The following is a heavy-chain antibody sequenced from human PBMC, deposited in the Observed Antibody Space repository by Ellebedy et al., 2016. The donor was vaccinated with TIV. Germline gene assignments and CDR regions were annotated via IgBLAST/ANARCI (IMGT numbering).Heavy chain of an antibody. V-gene: IGHV3-30-3*01. CDR1: GFTFSSYA. D-gene: IGHD6-19*01. CDR2: ISYDGSNK. CDR3: ARVSVAVASGGWFDP. Sequence: GESLKISCAASGFTFSSYAMHWVRQAPGKGLEWVAVISYDGSNKYYADSVKGRFTISRDNSKNTLYLQMNSLRAEDTAVYYCARVSVAVASGGWFDPWGQGTLVTVSS. J-gene: IGHJ5*02.